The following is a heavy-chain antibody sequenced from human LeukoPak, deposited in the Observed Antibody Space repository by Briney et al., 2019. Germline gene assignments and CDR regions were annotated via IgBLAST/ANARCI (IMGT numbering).Heavy chain of an antibody. V-gene: IGHV4-59*01. CDR1: GGSINSYY. D-gene: IGHD6-19*01. J-gene: IGHJ4*02. CDR2: IYYSGNT. Sequence: SETLSLTCTVSGGSINSYYWTWIRQPPGKGLEWIGYIYYSGNTNYNPSLKSRVTISIETSKNQFSLKLSSVTAADTAVYYCANRRAVAGIGYYFDYWGQGTLVTVSS. CDR3: ANRRAVAGIGYYFDY.